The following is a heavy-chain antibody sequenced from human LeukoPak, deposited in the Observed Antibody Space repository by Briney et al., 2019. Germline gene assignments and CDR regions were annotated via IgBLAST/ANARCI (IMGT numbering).Heavy chain of an antibody. CDR2: ISSSSGFI. D-gene: IGHD3-22*01. J-gene: IGHJ6*03. CDR1: GFTFSSYS. CDR3: ARDQAFYDSSGYNYYYYMDV. V-gene: IGHV3-21*01. Sequence: GGSLRLSCAASGFTFSSYSMNWVRQAPGKGLEWVSSISSSSGFIYYADSVKGRFTISRDNAKNSLYLQMNSLRAEDTAVYYCARDQAFYDSSGYNYYYYMDVRGKGTTVTVSS.